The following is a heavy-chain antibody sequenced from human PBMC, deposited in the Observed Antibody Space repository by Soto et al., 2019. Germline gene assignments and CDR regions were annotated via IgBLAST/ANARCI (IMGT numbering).Heavy chain of an antibody. D-gene: IGHD4-17*01. J-gene: IGHJ5*02. V-gene: IGHV4-30-4*01. CDR1: GGSISSGDYY. CDR2: IYYSGST. CDR3: ARARLLLRFNWFDP. Sequence: SETLSLTCTVSGGSISSGDYYWSWIRQPPGEGLEWIGYIYYSGSTYYNPSLKSRVTISVDTSKNQFSLKLSSVTAADTAVYYCARARLLLRFNWFDPWGQGTLVTVSS.